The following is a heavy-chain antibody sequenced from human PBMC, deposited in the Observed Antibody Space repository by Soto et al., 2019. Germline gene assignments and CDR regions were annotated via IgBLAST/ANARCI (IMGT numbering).Heavy chain of an antibody. CDR3: ARVTAARTWGDYYGMYV. CDR2: ISAYNGNT. CDR1: GYTFTSYG. J-gene: IGHJ6*02. V-gene: IGHV1-18*01. D-gene: IGHD6-6*01. Sequence: SVQVSCKASGYTFTSYGISWVRQAPGQGLEWMGWISAYNGNTNYAQKLQGRVTMTTDTSTSTAYMELRSLRSDDTAVYYGARVTAARTWGDYYGMYVWGQGTKVT.